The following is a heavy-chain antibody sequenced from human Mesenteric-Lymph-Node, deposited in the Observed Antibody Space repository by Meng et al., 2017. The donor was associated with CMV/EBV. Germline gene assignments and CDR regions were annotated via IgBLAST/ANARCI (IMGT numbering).Heavy chain of an antibody. CDR3: AIMPVTGFSGYDPADY. V-gene: IGHV1-69-2*01. Sequence: SGDTFTANFIHWVQQAPGKGLEWMGLVNPEDGDTRYTDRLQGRVTMTADTSMDTVYMELSSLTSEDTAVYYCAIMPVTGFSGYDPADYWGQGTLVTVSS. J-gene: IGHJ4*02. D-gene: IGHD5-12*01. CDR1: GDTFTANF. CDR2: VNPEDGDT.